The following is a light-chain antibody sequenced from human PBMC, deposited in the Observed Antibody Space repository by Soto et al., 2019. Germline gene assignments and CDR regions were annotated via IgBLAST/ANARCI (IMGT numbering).Light chain of an antibody. V-gene: IGKV1-9*01. Sequence: IQLTQSPSSLSASVGDRVTITCRASQGIINYLAWYQQKPGKAPKLLIYGASTLQSGVPSRFGGSGSGTDFTLTVSSLQPEDFTTYYCQRVFIAPPAVGLGTKVDIK. CDR3: QRVFIAPPA. J-gene: IGKJ3*01. CDR1: QGIINY. CDR2: GAS.